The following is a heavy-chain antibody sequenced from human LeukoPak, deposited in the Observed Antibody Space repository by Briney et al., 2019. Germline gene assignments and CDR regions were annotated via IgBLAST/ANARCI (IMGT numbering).Heavy chain of an antibody. Sequence: ASVTVSCKASGYTFTGYYIHWVRQAPGQGLEWMGWINPHSGGTNYAQKFQGWVTMTRDTSISTAYMELTRLRSDDTAMYYCARDPAVAGTYYFDYWGQGTLVTVSS. CDR2: INPHSGGT. CDR1: GYTFTGYY. D-gene: IGHD6-19*01. J-gene: IGHJ4*02. CDR3: ARDPAVAGTYYFDY. V-gene: IGHV1-2*04.